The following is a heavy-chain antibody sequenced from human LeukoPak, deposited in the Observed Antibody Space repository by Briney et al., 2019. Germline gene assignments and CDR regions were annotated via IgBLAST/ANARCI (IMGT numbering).Heavy chain of an antibody. CDR2: IYDSRFT. Sequence: PSQTLSLTCTVSGGSISSGGHYWTWIRQHPGKGLEWMGSIYDSRFTYYSPSLKSRVSISVDSSENQLSLKLNSVTAADTAVYYCAGGFDSSKMAYWGQGTLVTVSS. CDR1: GGSISSGGHY. J-gene: IGHJ4*02. CDR3: AGGFDSSKMAY. D-gene: IGHD6-13*01. V-gene: IGHV4-31*03.